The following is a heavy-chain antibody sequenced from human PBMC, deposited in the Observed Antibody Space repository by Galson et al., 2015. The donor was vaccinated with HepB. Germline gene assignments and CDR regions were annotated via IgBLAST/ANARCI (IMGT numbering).Heavy chain of an antibody. V-gene: IGHV3-15*01. D-gene: IGHD3-10*01. CDR2: IKSKTDGGTT. J-gene: IGHJ6*02. CDR3: TTGHSITMVRGVINYYYYGMDV. CDR1: GFTFSNAW. Sequence: SLRLSCAASGFTFSNAWMSWVRQAPGKGLEWVGRIKSKTDGGTTDYAAPVKGRFTISRDDSKNTLYLQMNSLKTEDTAVYYCTTGHSITMVRGVINYYYYGMDVWGQGTTVTVSS.